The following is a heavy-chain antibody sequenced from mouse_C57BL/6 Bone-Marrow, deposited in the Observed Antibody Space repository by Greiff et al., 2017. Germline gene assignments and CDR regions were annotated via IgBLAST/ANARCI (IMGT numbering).Heavy chain of an antibody. CDR1: GYTFTSYW. D-gene: IGHD1-1*01. CDR3: AIKGSPIYYYGSSYPPWFAY. J-gene: IGHJ3*01. CDR2: IHPSDSDT. V-gene: IGHV1-74*01. Sequence: QVQLQQPGAELVKPGASVKVSCKASGYTFTSYWMHWVKQRPGQGLEWIGRIHPSDSDTNYNQKFKGKATLTVDKSSSPAYMQLSSLTSEDSAVYYCAIKGSPIYYYGSSYPPWFAYWGQGTLVTVSA.